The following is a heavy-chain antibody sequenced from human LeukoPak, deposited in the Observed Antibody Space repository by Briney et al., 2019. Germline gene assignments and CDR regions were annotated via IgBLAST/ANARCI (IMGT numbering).Heavy chain of an antibody. CDR3: ARLSAMSIGGGGDC. J-gene: IGHJ4*02. V-gene: IGHV5-51*01. CDR1: GYSFTTYW. CDR2: IYPSDSEA. Sequence: GESLKISCKASGYSFTTYWIGWVRQMPGKGLEWIGIIYPSDSEARYSPSFQGQVTISVDKAISTAYLQWSSLKASDTAVYYCARLSAMSIGGGGDCWGQGTLVTVSS. D-gene: IGHD2-2*01.